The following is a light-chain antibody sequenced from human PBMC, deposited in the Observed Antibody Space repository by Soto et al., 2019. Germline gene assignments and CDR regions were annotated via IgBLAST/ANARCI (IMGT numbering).Light chain of an antibody. J-gene: IGLJ3*02. V-gene: IGLV2-23*02. CDR2: EVS. CDR1: SSDIGNYNL. CDR3: CSYAGTYWV. Sequence: QAVVTQPASVSGSPGQSITISCTGTSSDIGNYNLVSWYQQHPGKVPKLMVYEVSTRPSGISNRFSGSKSDNTASLTISGLQAEDEAHYYCCSYAGTYWVFGGGTQLTVL.